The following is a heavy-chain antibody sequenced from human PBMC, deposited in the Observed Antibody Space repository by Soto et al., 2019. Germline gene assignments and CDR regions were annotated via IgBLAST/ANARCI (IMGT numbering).Heavy chain of an antibody. CDR2: IEGKTGGGTT. CDR1: GIAFTYAS. J-gene: IGHJ4*02. V-gene: IGHV3-15*07. CDR3: TTHYGYARSPRFDD. Sequence: QLVESGGGLVRPGESLRLTCAVSGIAFTYASINWVRQVPGRGPEWVGRIEGKTGGGTTDYAAPVKGRFTISSDDSTNKVFLQMDNVKVEDAGVYYCTTHYGYARSPRFDDWGQGTQVTVSS. D-gene: IGHD3-10*01.